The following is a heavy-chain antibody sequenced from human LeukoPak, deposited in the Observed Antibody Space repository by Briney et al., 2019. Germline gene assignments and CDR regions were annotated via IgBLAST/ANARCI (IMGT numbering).Heavy chain of an antibody. J-gene: IGHJ4*02. V-gene: IGHV3-21*01. D-gene: IGHD6-19*01. CDR2: ISSGSGYK. CDR3: AREGAVGGRSDAHFDT. CDR1: GFIFSSYN. Sequence: GGSLRLSCAASGFIFSSYNMNWVRQAPGQGLEWVSYISSGSGYKYYADSVKGRFTISRDNAKNSLYLQMNSLRAEGTAVYYCAREGAVGGRSDAHFDTWGQGTLVTVSS.